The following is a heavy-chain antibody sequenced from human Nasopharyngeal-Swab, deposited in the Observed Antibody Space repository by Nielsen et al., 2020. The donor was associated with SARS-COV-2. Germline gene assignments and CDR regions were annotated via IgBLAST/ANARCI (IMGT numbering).Heavy chain of an antibody. CDR3: ARVAPKYYDILTGYTRQYYFDY. D-gene: IGHD3-9*01. J-gene: IGHJ4*02. CDR2: ISSSGSTI. Sequence: GESLKISCAASGFTFSSYEMNWVRQAPGKGLEWVSYISSSGSTIYYADSVKGRFTISRDNAKNSLYLQMNSLRAEDTAVYYCARVAPKYYDILTGYTRQYYFDYWGQGTLATVSS. V-gene: IGHV3-48*03. CDR1: GFTFSSYE.